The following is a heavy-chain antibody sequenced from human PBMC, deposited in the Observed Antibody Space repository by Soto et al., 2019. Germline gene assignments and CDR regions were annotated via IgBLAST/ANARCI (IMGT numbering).Heavy chain of an antibody. D-gene: IGHD6-19*01. CDR3: AMYSSGWYRD. CDR2: ISYDGSNK. CDR1: GFTFSSYG. J-gene: IGHJ4*02. Sequence: GGSLRLSCAASGFTFSSYGMHWVRQAPGKGLEWVAVISYDGSNKYYADSVKGRFTISRDNSKNTLYLQMNSLRAEDTAVYYCAMYSSGWYRDWGQGTLVTVSS. V-gene: IGHV3-30*03.